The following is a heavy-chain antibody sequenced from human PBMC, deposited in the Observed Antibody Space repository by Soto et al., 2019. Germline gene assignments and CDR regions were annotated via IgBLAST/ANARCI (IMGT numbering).Heavy chain of an antibody. CDR3: ARVYCSSTSCYRPAYNWFDP. CDR1: GGSISSGGYY. V-gene: IGHV4-31*03. J-gene: IGHJ5*02. Sequence: QVQLQESGPGLVKPSQTLSLTCTVSGGSISSGGYYWSWIRQHPGKGLEWIGYIYYSGSTYYNPSLKSRVTVAVDTSKNQCSLKLSPGTAADTAVYYCARVYCSSTSCYRPAYNWFDPWGQGTLVTVSS. D-gene: IGHD2-2*01. CDR2: IYYSGST.